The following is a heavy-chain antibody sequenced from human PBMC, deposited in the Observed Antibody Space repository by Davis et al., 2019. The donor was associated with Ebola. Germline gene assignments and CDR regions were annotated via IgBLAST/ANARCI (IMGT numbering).Heavy chain of an antibody. CDR3: ATSITMMGK. Sequence: GESLKISCTASGFTFSTYGMNWVRQAPGKGLEWVSYISSSSSTIYYADSVKGRVTVSRDNAKNSLYLQMNSLSDEDTAVYYCATSITMMGKWGQGTLVTVSS. CDR1: GFTFSTYG. D-gene: IGHD3-22*01. V-gene: IGHV3-48*02. J-gene: IGHJ4*02. CDR2: ISSSSSTI.